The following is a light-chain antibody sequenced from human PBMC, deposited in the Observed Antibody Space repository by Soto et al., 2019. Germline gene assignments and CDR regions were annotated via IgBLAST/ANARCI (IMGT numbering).Light chain of an antibody. V-gene: IGKV3D-15*01. CDR1: HSVSSN. Sequence: EIVMTQSPATLSVSPGERATLSCRASHSVSSNLAWYQQKLGQAPRLLICDASTRATDIPAMFSGSGSGTEFTLTITILQSEDIALYYCQQYIASPLTFCRGTKVEIK. CDR3: QQYIASPLT. CDR2: DAS. J-gene: IGKJ4*01.